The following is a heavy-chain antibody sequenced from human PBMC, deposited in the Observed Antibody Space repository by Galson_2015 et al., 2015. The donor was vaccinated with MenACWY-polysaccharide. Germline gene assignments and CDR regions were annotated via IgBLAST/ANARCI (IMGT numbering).Heavy chain of an antibody. D-gene: IGHD6-13*01. Sequence: SLRLSCAASGSTFSSFDMHWVRHVIGKGLEWVAAIGTGGDTYYSGSVKGRFTISRENAKNSLYLQMNSLRAGDTAVYYCAREFTGDGSSWYYWYFDLWGRSTLVTVSS. CDR1: GSTFSSFD. CDR2: IGTGGDT. CDR3: AREFTGDGSSWYYWYFDL. V-gene: IGHV3-13*01. J-gene: IGHJ2*01.